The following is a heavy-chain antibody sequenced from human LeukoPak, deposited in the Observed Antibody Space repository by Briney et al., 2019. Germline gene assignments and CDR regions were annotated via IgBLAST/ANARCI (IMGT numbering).Heavy chain of an antibody. D-gene: IGHD1-26*01. V-gene: IGHV1-46*01. CDR2: INPSGGST. CDR3: ARVVYSGSYYRDVLGY. CDR1: GYTFTSYY. J-gene: IGHJ4*02. Sequence: ASVKVSCKASGYTFTSYYMHWVRQAPGQGLEWMGIINPSGGSTSYAQKFQGRVTMTRDMPTSTVYMELSSLRSEDTAVYYCARVVYSGSYYRDVLGYWGQGTLVTVSS.